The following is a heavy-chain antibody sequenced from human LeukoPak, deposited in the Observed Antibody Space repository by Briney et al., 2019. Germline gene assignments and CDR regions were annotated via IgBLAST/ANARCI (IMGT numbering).Heavy chain of an antibody. V-gene: IGHV1-18*01. CDR1: GYTFTSCG. J-gene: IGHJ5*02. CDR2: ISAYNGNT. CDR3: ARDREYSSSSCFDA. D-gene: IGHD6-6*01. Sequence: ASVKVSCKASGYTFTSCGISWGRQAPAQGLEWMGWISAYNGNTNYAQKLQGRVTMTTDTSTSTDYMELRSLRSEDTAVYYCARDREYSSSSCFDAWGQGTLVVVSS.